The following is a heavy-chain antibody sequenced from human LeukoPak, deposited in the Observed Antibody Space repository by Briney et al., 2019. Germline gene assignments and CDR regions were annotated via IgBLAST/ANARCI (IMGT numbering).Heavy chain of an antibody. CDR2: INPNSGGT. CDR3: ARGYCSSTSCYFLHYYYYGMDV. D-gene: IGHD2-2*01. Sequence: ASVKVSCKASGYTFTGYYMHWVRQAPGQGLEWMGWINPNSGGTNYAQKFQGRVTMTRDTSISTACMELSRLRSDDTAVYYCARGYCSSTSCYFLHYYYYGMDVRGQGTTVTVSS. J-gene: IGHJ6*02. CDR1: GYTFTGYY. V-gene: IGHV1-2*02.